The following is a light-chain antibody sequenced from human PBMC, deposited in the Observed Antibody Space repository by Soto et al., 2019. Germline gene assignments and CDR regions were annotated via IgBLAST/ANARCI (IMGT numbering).Light chain of an antibody. Sequence: QSVLTQPPSASGTPGQRVTISCSGGISNIGSNTINWYQQLPGTAPKLLIYSNDQLPSGVPDRCSGSKSGTSASLVISGLQSEDEADYYCAGWDDSLSGCVFGGGTKLTVL. J-gene: IGLJ3*02. CDR2: SND. CDR1: ISNIGSNT. V-gene: IGLV1-44*01. CDR3: AGWDDSLSGCV.